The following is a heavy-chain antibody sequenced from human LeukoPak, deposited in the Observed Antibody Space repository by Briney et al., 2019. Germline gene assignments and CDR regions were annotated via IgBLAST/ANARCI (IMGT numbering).Heavy chain of an antibody. Sequence: GGSLRLSCAASGFXFSSYPIRWVRQAPGKGLEWVSVISYDGSTKYYADSVKGRFTISRDSPKNTLYLQMDSLRADDTAMYYCARDPQRGVPDYFDYWGQGTLVTVSS. CDR1: GFXFSSYP. CDR3: ARDPQRGVPDYFDY. J-gene: IGHJ4*02. D-gene: IGHD6-25*01. CDR2: ISYDGSTK. V-gene: IGHV3-30-3*01.